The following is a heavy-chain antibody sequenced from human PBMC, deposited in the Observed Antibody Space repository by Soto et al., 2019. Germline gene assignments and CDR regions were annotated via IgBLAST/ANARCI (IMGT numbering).Heavy chain of an antibody. V-gene: IGHV3-30*18. CDR2: ISYDGSNK. Sequence: GGSLRLSCAASGFTFSSYGMHWVRQAPGKGLEWVAVISYDGSNKYYADSVKGRFTISRDNSENTLYLQMNSLRAEDTAVYYCAKSPGSGSYYLYFDYWGQGTLVTVSS. D-gene: IGHD1-26*01. J-gene: IGHJ4*02. CDR1: GFTFSSYG. CDR3: AKSPGSGSYYLYFDY.